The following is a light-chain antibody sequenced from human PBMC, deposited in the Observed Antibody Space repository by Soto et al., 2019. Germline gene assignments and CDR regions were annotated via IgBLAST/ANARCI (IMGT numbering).Light chain of an antibody. J-gene: IGKJ4*01. CDR2: AAS. Sequence: DIQMTQSPSSVSASVGDRVTITCRASQGISNWLAWYQQQPGKAPKLLIYAASSLQSGVPSRFSGGGSGTHFTLIISSLQPEDFATYYCQQTNTFPPLTFGGGTKVEIK. CDR1: QGISNW. CDR3: QQTNTFPPLT. V-gene: IGKV1-12*01.